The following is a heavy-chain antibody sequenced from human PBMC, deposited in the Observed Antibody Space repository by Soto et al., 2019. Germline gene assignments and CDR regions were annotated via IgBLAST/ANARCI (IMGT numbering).Heavy chain of an antibody. V-gene: IGHV4-34*01. D-gene: IGHD3-3*01. Sequence: QVQLQQWGAGLLKPSETLSLTCAVYGGSFSGYYWSWIRQPPGKGLEWIGDINHSGSTNYNPSLKSRVTISVDTSKNPFSLKLSSVTAADTAVYYCARERGFWSGYYNWFDPWGQGTLVTVSS. J-gene: IGHJ5*02. CDR3: ARERGFWSGYYNWFDP. CDR2: INHSGST. CDR1: GGSFSGYY.